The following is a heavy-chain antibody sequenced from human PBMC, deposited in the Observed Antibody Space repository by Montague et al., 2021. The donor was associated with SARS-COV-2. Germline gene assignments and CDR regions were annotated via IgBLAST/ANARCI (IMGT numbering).Heavy chain of an antibody. CDR3: AGRKLREDYFDF. V-gene: IGHV4-39*01. Sequence: SETLSLTCTVSGDSVSSSDHYWGRNRPPNGQGLVWHGIDNYSGYNYHNLSVKGRVTMSIDASKNQLSLKSNSLTDTDTAIYHGAGRKLREDYFDFWGQGTLVTVSS. CDR1: GDSVSSSDHY. J-gene: IGHJ4*02. D-gene: IGHD4-17*01. CDR2: DNYSGYN.